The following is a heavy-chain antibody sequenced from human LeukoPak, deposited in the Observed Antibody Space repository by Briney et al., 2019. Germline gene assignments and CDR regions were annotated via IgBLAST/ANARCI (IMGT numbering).Heavy chain of an antibody. CDR3: ARPRMSVLWFGELFPDAFDI. D-gene: IGHD3-10*01. Sequence: GESLKISCKGSGYSFASSWIGWVRQVPGKGLEWMGIIYPGDSDTRYSPSFQGQVTISADKSISTAYLQWSSLKASDTAMYYCARPRMSVLWFGELFPDAFDIWGQGTMVTVSS. J-gene: IGHJ3*02. CDR1: GYSFASSW. CDR2: IYPGDSDT. V-gene: IGHV5-51*01.